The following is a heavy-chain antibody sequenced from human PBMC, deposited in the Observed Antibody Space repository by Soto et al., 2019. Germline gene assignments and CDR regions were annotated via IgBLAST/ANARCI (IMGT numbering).Heavy chain of an antibody. V-gene: IGHV4-59*01. Sequence: LSLTCTVSGGSISYYYWCLIRQPPGKGLEWIGSIYYSGNTHYNPSLKSRVTISVDTSMNQFSLNLDSVTAVDSAVYYCVRGGYVHAFDYWGQGALVTVSS. J-gene: IGHJ4*02. CDR2: IYYSGNT. CDR3: VRGGYVHAFDY. D-gene: IGHD5-12*01. CDR1: GGSISYYY.